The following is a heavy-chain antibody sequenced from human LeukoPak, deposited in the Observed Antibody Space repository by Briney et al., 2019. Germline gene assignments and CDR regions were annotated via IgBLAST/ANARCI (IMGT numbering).Heavy chain of an antibody. V-gene: IGHV3-64*02. CDR2: ISSNGVQT. CDR1: GFIFSSYA. CDR3: ARGRGGSYDH. D-gene: IGHD1-26*01. Sequence: PGGSLRLSCAASGFIFSSYAMHWVRQAPGKGLEYVSAISSNGVQTYYAESVKGRFTISRDNSNNTLYLQMGSLRAEDMAVYYCARGRGGSYDHWGQGTLVTVSS. J-gene: IGHJ4*02.